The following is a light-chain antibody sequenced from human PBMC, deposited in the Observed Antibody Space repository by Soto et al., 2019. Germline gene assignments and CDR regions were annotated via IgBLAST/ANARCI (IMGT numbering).Light chain of an antibody. Sequence: IVLTQSPGTLSLSPGERATLSCRASQSVSSSYLAWYQQKPGQAPRLLIYGASSRATGIPDRFSASGSGTDFTLTISRLEPEDFAVYYCQQYGSSLKTFGQGTKVEIK. J-gene: IGKJ1*01. CDR2: GAS. CDR1: QSVSSSY. CDR3: QQYGSSLKT. V-gene: IGKV3-20*01.